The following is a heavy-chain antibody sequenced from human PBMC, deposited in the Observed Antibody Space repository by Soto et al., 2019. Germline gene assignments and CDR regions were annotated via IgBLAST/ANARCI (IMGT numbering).Heavy chain of an antibody. CDR3: AYGDSRGPFDS. CDR2: IYNSGST. V-gene: IGHV4-59*01. D-gene: IGHD4-17*01. J-gene: IGHJ4*02. CDR1: GGSISSDY. Sequence: QVQLQESGPGLVRPSETLSLTCTVSGGSISSDYWSWIRQPPGKGLEWNGYIYNSGSTNYNPSLKSRVTISVDTSKNPFSLKLSSVTAADTAVYYCAYGDSRGPFDSWGQGTLVTVSS.